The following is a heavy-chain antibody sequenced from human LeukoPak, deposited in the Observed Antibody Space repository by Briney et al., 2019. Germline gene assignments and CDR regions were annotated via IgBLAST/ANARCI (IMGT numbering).Heavy chain of an antibody. CDR3: ARDRNDFWSGYYTYYFDY. D-gene: IGHD3-3*01. Sequence: PGRSLRLSCAASGFTFSSYAMHWDRQAPGKGLEWVAVISYDGSNKYYADSVKGRFTISRDNSKNTLYLQMNSLRAEDTAVYYCARDRNDFWSGYYTYYFDYWGQGTLVTVSS. V-gene: IGHV3-30-3*01. J-gene: IGHJ4*02. CDR2: ISYDGSNK. CDR1: GFTFSSYA.